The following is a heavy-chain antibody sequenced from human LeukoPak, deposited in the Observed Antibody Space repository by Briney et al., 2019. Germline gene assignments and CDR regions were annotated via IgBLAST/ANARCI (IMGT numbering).Heavy chain of an antibody. D-gene: IGHD6-19*01. CDR2: INPNSGGT. CDR1: GYTFTGYY. J-gene: IGHJ3*02. V-gene: IGHV1-2*02. Sequence: GASVKVSCKASGYTFTGYYMHWGRQAPGQGLEWMGWINPNSGGTNYAQKFQGRVTMTRDTSISTGYMELSRLRSDDTAVYYCARGRSGWTEDAFDIWGQGTMVTVSS. CDR3: ARGRSGWTEDAFDI.